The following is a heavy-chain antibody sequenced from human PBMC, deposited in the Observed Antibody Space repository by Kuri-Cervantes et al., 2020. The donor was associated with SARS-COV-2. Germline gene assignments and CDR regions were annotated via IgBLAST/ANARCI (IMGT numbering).Heavy chain of an antibody. CDR3: TTLLRGGFDY. D-gene: IGHD1-26*01. Sequence: GESLKISCAASGFTFSNAWMSWVRQAPGKGLEWVDRIKSKTDGGTTDYAAPVKGRFTISRDDSKNTLYLQMNSLKTEDTAVYYCTTLLRGGFDYWGQGTLVTVSS. J-gene: IGHJ4*02. V-gene: IGHV3-15*01. CDR2: IKSKTDGGTT. CDR1: GFTFSNAW.